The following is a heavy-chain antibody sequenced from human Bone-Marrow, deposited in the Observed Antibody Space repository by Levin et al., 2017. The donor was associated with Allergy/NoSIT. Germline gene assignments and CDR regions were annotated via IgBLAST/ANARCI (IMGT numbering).Heavy chain of an antibody. Sequence: GGSLRLSCVGSGFTFSNYAVYWVRQAPGKGLEWVSSISGSGLGNYEADSVRGRSTVSRDNSRNTLYLQMNSLRVEDTAIYYCAKDEVPNSGVVGNALDIWGQGTTVTVSS. CDR2: ISGSGLGN. V-gene: IGHV3-23*01. CDR3: AKDEVPNSGVVGNALDI. CDR1: GFTFSNYA. D-gene: IGHD2-15*01. J-gene: IGHJ3*02.